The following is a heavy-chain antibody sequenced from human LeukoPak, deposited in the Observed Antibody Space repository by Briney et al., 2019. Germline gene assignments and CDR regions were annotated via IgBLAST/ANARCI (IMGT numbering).Heavy chain of an antibody. CDR3: AAESAPYSGYDSHYFDY. CDR1: GFTFTSSA. V-gene: IGHV1-58*01. Sequence: SVKVSCKASGFTFTSSAVQWVRQARGQRLEWIGWIVVGSGNTNYAQKFHERVTITRDMSTSTAYMELSSLRSEDTAVYYCAAESAPYSGYDSHYFDYWGQGTLVTVSS. D-gene: IGHD5-12*01. J-gene: IGHJ4*02. CDR2: IVVGSGNT.